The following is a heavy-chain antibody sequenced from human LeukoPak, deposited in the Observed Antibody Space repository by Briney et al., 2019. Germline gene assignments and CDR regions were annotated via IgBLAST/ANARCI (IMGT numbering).Heavy chain of an antibody. V-gene: IGHV1-18*01. CDR2: ISADNGNT. CDR3: ARDWAPLSGNYYDAWFDP. Sequence: ASVKVSCKASGYTCTSYGISWVRQAPGQGLEWMGWISADNGNTKYAQKLQGRVTMTTDTSTSTAYMELRSLRSDDTAVYYCARDWAPLSGNYYDAWFDPWGQGTLVTVSS. D-gene: IGHD1-26*01. J-gene: IGHJ5*02. CDR1: GYTCTSYG.